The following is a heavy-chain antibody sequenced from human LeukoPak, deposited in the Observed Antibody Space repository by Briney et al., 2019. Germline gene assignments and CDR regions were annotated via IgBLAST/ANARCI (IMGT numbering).Heavy chain of an antibody. D-gene: IGHD1-26*01. CDR1: GFTFSSYW. CDR3: CSGSHYGGVWGFDY. CDR2: INSDGSST. J-gene: IGHJ4*02. V-gene: IGHV3-74*01. Sequence: GGSLRLSCAASGFTFSSYWMHWVRQAPGKGLVWVSRINSDGSSTSYADSVRGRFTISRDNAENSLYLQMNSLRAEDTAVYYCCSGSHYGGVWGFDYWGQGSLVTVSS.